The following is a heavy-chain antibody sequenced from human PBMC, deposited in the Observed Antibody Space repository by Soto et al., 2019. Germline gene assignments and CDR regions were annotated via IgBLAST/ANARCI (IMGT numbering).Heavy chain of an antibody. V-gene: IGHV3-23*01. CDR3: AKDPVGMNTVTTGSDV. J-gene: IGHJ6*02. CDR2: ISGSGGST. CDR1: GFTFSSYA. D-gene: IGHD4-4*01. Sequence: PGGSLRLSCAASGFTFSSYAMSWVRQAPGKGLEWVSAISGSGGSTYYADSVKGRFTISRDNSKNTLYLQMNSLRAEDTAVYYCAKDPVGMNTVTTGSDVWGQGTTVTVSS.